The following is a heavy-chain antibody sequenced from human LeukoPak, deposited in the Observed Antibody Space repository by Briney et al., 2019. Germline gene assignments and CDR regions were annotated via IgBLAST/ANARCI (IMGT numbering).Heavy chain of an antibody. J-gene: IGHJ4*02. CDR1: GGSISSSSYY. CDR2: IYYSGST. V-gene: IGHV4-39*01. Sequence: SETLSLTCPVSGGSISSSSYYWGWIRQPPGKGLEWIGSIYYSGSTYYNPSLKSRVTISVDTSKNQFSLKLSSVTAADTVVYYCARHVGIGSYFDYWVQGTLVTVSS. D-gene: IGHD3-10*01. CDR3: ARHVGIGSYFDY.